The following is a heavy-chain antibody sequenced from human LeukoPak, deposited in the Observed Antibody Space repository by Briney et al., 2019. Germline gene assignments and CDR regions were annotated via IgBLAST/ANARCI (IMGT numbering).Heavy chain of an antibody. V-gene: IGHV4-34*01. CDR2: INHSGST. CDR3: ARVRVLIVRWLVREAGYFDY. D-gene: IGHD6-19*01. Sequence: SEALSLTCAAYGGSFSGYYWSWIRQPPGKGLEWIGEINHSGSTNYNPSLKSRVTISVDTSKNQFSLKLSSVTAADTAVYYCARVRVLIVRWLVREAGYFDYWGQGTLVTVSS. J-gene: IGHJ4*02. CDR1: GGSFSGYY.